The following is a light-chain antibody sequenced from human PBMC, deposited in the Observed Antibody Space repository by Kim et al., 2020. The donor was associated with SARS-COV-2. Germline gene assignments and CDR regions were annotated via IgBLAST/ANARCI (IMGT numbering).Light chain of an antibody. Sequence: EIVMTQSPATLSVSPGERATLSCRASHSIAGNLAWYQQKPGQAPRLLIYAASTRATGVPARFSGSGSGTEFTLTISSLQSEDFAVYYCQQDDNWPPYTFGQGTKLEI. CDR2: AAS. V-gene: IGKV3-15*01. CDR1: HSIAGN. J-gene: IGKJ2*01. CDR3: QQDDNWPPYT.